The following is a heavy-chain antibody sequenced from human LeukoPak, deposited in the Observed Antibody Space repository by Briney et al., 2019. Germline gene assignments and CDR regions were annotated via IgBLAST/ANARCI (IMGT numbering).Heavy chain of an antibody. Sequence: PSETLSLTCTVSGGSISSYYWSWIRQPPGKGLEWIGYIYYSGSTNYNPSLKSRVTISVDTSKNQFSLKLSSVTAADTAVYYCARWDDRGKYFDYWGQGTLVTVSS. V-gene: IGHV4-59*01. CDR2: IYYSGST. J-gene: IGHJ4*02. CDR1: GGSISSYY. D-gene: IGHD3-22*01. CDR3: ARWDDRGKYFDY.